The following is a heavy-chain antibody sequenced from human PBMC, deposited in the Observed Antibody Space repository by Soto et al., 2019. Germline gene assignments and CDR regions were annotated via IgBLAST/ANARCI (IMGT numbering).Heavy chain of an antibody. Sequence: EVQLLESGGGLVQPGGSLRLSCAASGFTFSSYAMSWVRQAPGKGLEWVSAVGGSGTSTYYADSVKGRFTISRDNSKNTIYLEMNSLRAEDTAVYYCAHHQRTTARQLGYFDYWGQGTLVTVSS. V-gene: IGHV3-23*01. CDR1: GFTFSSYA. CDR2: VGGSGTST. CDR3: AHHQRTTARQLGYFDY. J-gene: IGHJ4*02. D-gene: IGHD6-6*01.